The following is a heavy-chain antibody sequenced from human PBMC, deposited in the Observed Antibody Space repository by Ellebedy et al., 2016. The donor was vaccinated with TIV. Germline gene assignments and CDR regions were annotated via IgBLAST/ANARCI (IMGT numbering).Heavy chain of an antibody. CDR1: GGSITSALYY. D-gene: IGHD7-27*01. Sequence: MPSETLSLTCTVSGGSITSALYYWNSIRQPPGKGLEWIGYIYYSGSTYYNPSLKSPVTISEDTSRNHFSLQLTSVTAADTAVYYCDRGWGRGAFHIWGQGTMVTVSS. CDR3: DRGWGRGAFHI. V-gene: IGHV4-30-4*01. CDR2: IYYSGST. J-gene: IGHJ3*02.